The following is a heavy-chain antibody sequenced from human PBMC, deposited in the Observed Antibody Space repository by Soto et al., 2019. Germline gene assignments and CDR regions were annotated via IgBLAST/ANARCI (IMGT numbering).Heavy chain of an antibody. D-gene: IGHD3-16*02. V-gene: IGHV3-23*01. J-gene: IGHJ4*02. CDR2: ISGSGGST. Sequence: EVQLLESGGGLVQPGGSLRLSCAASGFTFSSYAMSWVRQAPGKGLEWVSAISGSGGSTYYADSVKGRFTISRDNSKNTLYLQMNSLRAEDTAVYYCATAPIPNYDYVWGSYRTFDYWGQGTLVTVSS. CDR1: GFTFSSYA. CDR3: ATAPIPNYDYVWGSYRTFDY.